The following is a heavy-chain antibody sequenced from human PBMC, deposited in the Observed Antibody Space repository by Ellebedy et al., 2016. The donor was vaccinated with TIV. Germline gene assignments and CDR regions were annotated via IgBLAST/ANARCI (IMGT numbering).Heavy chain of an antibody. J-gene: IGHJ4*02. CDR1: GFTVSSKF. CDR2: IYGSDNT. Sequence: GGSLRLSCAASGFTVSSKFMSWVRQAPGKGLEWVSVIYGSDNTYYADSVKGRFTTSRDNSKNTLYLQMNSLRAEDTAVYYCARDGEYSYGYGFDFWGQGTLVTVSS. D-gene: IGHD5-18*01. CDR3: ARDGEYSYGYGFDF. V-gene: IGHV3-53*01.